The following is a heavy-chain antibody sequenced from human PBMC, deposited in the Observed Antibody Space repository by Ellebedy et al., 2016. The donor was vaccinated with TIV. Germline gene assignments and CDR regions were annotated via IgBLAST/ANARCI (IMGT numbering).Heavy chain of an antibody. CDR2: ISYSGST. CDR1: GGSISSYY. V-gene: IGHV4-59*01. Sequence: MPGGSLRLSCTVSGGSISSYYWSRIRQPPGKGLEWIGYISYSGSTNYNPSLQSRVTISADASKNQFSLKLTSVTAADTAVYYCARVVWQLPVSYACDIWGQGTVVTVSS. CDR3: ARVVWQLPVSYACDI. J-gene: IGHJ3*02. D-gene: IGHD2-15*01.